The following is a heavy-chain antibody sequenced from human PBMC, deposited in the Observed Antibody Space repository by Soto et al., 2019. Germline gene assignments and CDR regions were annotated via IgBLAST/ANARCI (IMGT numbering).Heavy chain of an antibody. CDR2: ISXXGGST. J-gene: IGHJ4*02. V-gene: IGHV3-23*01. Sequence: EVQLLESGGXXVQPGGSLRLSCAASGFTFSSYAMSWVRQAPGKGLEWVSAISXXGGSTYYADSVKGRFTISRDNSKNKLYLQMNSLRAEDTAVYYCAKDLDWREYYYDSSGYPGTLDYWGQGTLVTVSS. CDR1: GFTFSSYA. CDR3: AKDLDWREYYYDSSGYPGTLDY. D-gene: IGHD3-22*01.